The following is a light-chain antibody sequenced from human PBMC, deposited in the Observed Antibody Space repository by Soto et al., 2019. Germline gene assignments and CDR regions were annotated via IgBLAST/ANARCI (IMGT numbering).Light chain of an antibody. CDR2: GAS. CDR3: QQYGSSPPRT. V-gene: IGKV3-20*01. J-gene: IGKJ2*01. Sequence: EIVLTQSPGTLSLSPGERATLSCRASQSVSSSYLAWYQQKPGQAPRLLIYGASSSATGIPDRFSGSGSGTDFTLTISRLAPEDFAVYYCQQYGSSPPRTFGQGTKLEIK. CDR1: QSVSSSY.